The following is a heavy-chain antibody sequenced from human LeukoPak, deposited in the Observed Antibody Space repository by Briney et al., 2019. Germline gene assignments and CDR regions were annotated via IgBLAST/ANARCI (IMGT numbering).Heavy chain of an antibody. CDR1: GFTFSNYW. Sequence: GGSLRLSCAASGFTFSNYWMSWVRQAPGKGLEWVANIKEDESEKYYVDSVKGRFTISRDNARNSLYLQMNSLRAEDTAVYYCASGRQLGYWGQGTLVTVSS. CDR3: ASGRQLGY. V-gene: IGHV3-7*01. CDR2: IKEDESEK. D-gene: IGHD6-13*01. J-gene: IGHJ4*02.